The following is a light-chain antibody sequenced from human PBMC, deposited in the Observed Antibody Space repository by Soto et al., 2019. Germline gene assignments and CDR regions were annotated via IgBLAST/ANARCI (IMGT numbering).Light chain of an antibody. Sequence: DVQMTQSPSSLSASVGDTVTITCRASQGIAFYLAWFQQRPGKAPNLLISAASNLQSGVPSRFSGSGSGTDFTLTISSLQPEDVATYYCQKYDTAAFTFGPG. V-gene: IGKV1-27*01. J-gene: IGKJ3*01. CDR1: QGIAFY. CDR3: QKYDTAAFT. CDR2: AAS.